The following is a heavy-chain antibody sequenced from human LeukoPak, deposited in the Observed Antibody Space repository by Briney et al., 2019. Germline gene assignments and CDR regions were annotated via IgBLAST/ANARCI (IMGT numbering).Heavy chain of an antibody. D-gene: IGHD5-24*01. J-gene: IGHJ4*02. V-gene: IGHV3-53*01. CDR3: ATDGYIYFEY. CDR2: IFGDGRT. CDR1: GFTVSNNY. Sequence: PGESLRLSCAASGFTVSNNYMSWIRQAPGKGLEWVSLIFGDGRTYYADSVRGRFTISRDNSKSTLYLQMNSLRPEDTAVYYCATDGYIYFEYWGQGTLVTVSS.